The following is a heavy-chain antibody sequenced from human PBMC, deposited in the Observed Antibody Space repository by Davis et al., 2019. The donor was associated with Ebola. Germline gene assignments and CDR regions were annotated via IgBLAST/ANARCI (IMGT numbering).Heavy chain of an antibody. D-gene: IGHD3-22*01. Sequence: SETLSLTCTVSGGSISSYYWSWIRQPPGKGLEWIGYIYYSGSTNYNPSLKSRVTISVDTSKNQFSLKLSSVTAADTAVYYCARLITKIDYWGQGTLVTVSS. CDR3: ARLITKIDY. CDR2: IYYSGST. V-gene: IGHV4-59*08. CDR1: GGSISSYY. J-gene: IGHJ4*02.